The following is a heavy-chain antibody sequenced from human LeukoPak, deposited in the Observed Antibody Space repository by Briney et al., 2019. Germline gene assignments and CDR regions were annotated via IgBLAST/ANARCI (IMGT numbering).Heavy chain of an antibody. CDR3: ARHCCSGPAKRVFGI. D-gene: IGHD2-15*01. J-gene: IGHJ3*02. CDR1: GGSLISSDYH. Sequence: SSETLSLTCTVSGGSLISSDYHWGWVRQPPGRGLEWIGTISYSGNTDYNPSLRSRVTISVDTSNNQFSLRLGSVTAADTAVYHCARHCCSGPAKRVFGIWGQGTMVTVSS. V-gene: IGHV4-39*01. CDR2: ISYSGNT.